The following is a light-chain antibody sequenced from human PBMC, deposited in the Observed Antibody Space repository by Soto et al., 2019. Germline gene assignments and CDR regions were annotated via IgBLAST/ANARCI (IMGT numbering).Light chain of an antibody. CDR2: DAS. V-gene: IGKV3-11*01. CDR3: QQRSNWPPL. J-gene: IGKJ5*01. Sequence: EIVLTQSPATLSLSPGERATLSCRASQSVSSYLAWYQQKPGQAPRLLIYDASNRATGIPARFSGSGSGTDFTLTISSLEPEDFAVYDCQQRSNWPPLFGQGTRLEIK. CDR1: QSVSSY.